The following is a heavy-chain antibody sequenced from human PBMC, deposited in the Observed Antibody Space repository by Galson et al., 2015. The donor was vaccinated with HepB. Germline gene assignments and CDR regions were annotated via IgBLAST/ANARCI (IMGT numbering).Heavy chain of an antibody. CDR3: ARRHEYTYADYFDY. CDR2: IYNSGIT. CDR1: GGSVSSYY. Sequence: LSLTCTVSGGSVSSYYWSWIRQPPGKGLEWIGYIYNSGITNYNPSLKSRVAISVDTSKNQFSLTLSSVTAADTAVYYCARRHEYTYADYFDYWGQGTLVTVSS. D-gene: IGHD5-18*01. V-gene: IGHV4-59*08. J-gene: IGHJ4*02.